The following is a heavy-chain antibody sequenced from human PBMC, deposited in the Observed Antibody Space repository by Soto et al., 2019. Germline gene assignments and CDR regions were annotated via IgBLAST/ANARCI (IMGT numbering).Heavy chain of an antibody. V-gene: IGHV3-15*01. CDR3: TTTTIGYCSSASCYAGDF. CDR2: IKSKTDGGTT. CDR1: GFTFNNAW. D-gene: IGHD2-2*01. Sequence: VQLVESGGGLVKPGGSLRLSCAASGFTFNNAWMSWVRQAPGKGLEWVGRIKSKTDGGTTDYSSPVKGRFTISRDDSKNMLYLQMDNLKTEDTAVYYCTTTTIGYCSSASCYAGDFWGQGTLVTVSS. J-gene: IGHJ4*02.